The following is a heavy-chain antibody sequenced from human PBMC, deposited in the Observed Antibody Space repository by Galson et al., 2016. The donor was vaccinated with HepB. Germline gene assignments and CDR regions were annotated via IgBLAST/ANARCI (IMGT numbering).Heavy chain of an antibody. V-gene: IGHV5-10-1*01. CDR2: IDPIGSYT. CDR1: GYTLTNYW. D-gene: IGHD3-3*01. CDR3: ARHGSMGGGHGSRYYWDYGMDV. Sequence: SGAEVKKPGESLRISCKGSGYTLTNYWISWVRQMPGRGLEWMGRIDPIGSYTNYSPSLEGHVTISVDKSMSTSYLQWSSLKASDTAIYYCARHGSMGGGHGSRYYWDYGMDVWGPGTTVTVSS. J-gene: IGHJ6*02.